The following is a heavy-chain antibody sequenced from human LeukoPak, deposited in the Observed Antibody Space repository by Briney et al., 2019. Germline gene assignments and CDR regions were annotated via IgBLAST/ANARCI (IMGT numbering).Heavy chain of an antibody. Sequence: GGSLRLSCAASGFTFTSYAMNWVRQAPGKGLEWVSGISGSGRNTYYADSVMGRFTISRDNSKNTLYLQMNSLRSEDTAVYSCLKDVLSGTYCYFDKWGQGTLFTVSS. CDR1: GFTFTSYA. J-gene: IGHJ4*02. CDR3: LKDVLSGTYCYFDK. CDR2: ISGSGRNT. V-gene: IGHV3-23*01. D-gene: IGHD1-26*01.